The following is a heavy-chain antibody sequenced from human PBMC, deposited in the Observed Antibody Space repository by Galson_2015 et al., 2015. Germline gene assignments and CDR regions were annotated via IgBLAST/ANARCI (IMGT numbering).Heavy chain of an antibody. CDR2: IYTSGST. J-gene: IGHJ5*02. CDR3: ARAGLQVRTENWFDP. D-gene: IGHD4-11*01. V-gene: IGHV4-61*02. Sequence: TLSLTCTVSGGSISSGSYYWSWIRQPAGQGLEWIGRIYTSGSTNYNPSLKSRVTISVDTSKNQFSLKLSSVTAADTAVYYCARAGLQVRTENWFDPWGQGTLVTVSS. CDR1: GGSISSGSYY.